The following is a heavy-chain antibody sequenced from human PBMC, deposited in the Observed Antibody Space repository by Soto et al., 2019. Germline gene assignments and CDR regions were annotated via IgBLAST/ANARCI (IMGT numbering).Heavy chain of an antibody. D-gene: IGHD6-19*01. V-gene: IGHV3-23*01. CDR2: ISGSGGNT. Sequence: EVQLLESGGGLVQPGGSLRLSCAASGFTFSIYAMSFVRQTPGKGLEWVSGISGSGGNTYYAESVKGRFTISRDNSRNTVYLQMNSLRVDDTAVYYCAKDAYVSGWFPEAFDIWGQGTMVTVSS. CDR3: AKDAYVSGWFPEAFDI. J-gene: IGHJ3*02. CDR1: GFTFSIYA.